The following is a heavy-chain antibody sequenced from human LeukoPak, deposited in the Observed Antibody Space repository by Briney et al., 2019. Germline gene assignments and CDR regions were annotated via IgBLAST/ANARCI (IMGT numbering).Heavy chain of an antibody. Sequence: GMSLRLSCAASGFTFSSYGMHWVRQGPGKGLEWVAVIRSDGSNTYYAEPVKGRFTISRDNSKNTLYLQMNSLRAEDTALYYCARDPDGYTYIGDYWGQGTLVTVSS. CDR3: ARDPDGYTYIGDY. D-gene: IGHD5-24*01. CDR1: GFTFSSYG. CDR2: IRSDGSNT. V-gene: IGHV3-33*01. J-gene: IGHJ4*02.